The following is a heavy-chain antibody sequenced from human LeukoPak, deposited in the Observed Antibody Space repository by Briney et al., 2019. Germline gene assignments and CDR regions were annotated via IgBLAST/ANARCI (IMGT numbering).Heavy chain of an antibody. CDR2: INPHSGVT. J-gene: IGHJ4*02. CDR1: GFTFTAYY. V-gene: IGHV1-2*02. D-gene: IGHD2-21*02. CDR3: VREGNELLSKNFDY. Sequence: ASVKVFCKSSGFTFTAYYIHWVRQAPGQGLEWMVYINPHSGVTSSPQNFQGRVTMTTDTSISAAYMELSSLISDDTAMYYCVREGNELLSKNFDYWGPGTLVTVSS.